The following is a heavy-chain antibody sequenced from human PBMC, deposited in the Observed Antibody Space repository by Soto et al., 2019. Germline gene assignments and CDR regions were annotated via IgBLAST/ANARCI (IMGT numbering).Heavy chain of an antibody. CDR1: GGSISSYY. CDR3: ARPPRYCPNGACSSYWYFDL. CDR2: IYTSGST. D-gene: IGHD2-8*01. V-gene: IGHV4-4*07. J-gene: IGHJ2*01. Sequence: SETLSLTCTVSGGSISSYYWSWIRQPAGKGLEWIGRIYTSGSTNYNPSLKSRLSISVDPSKNQFSLTLNSVTAADTAVYYCARPPRYCPNGACSSYWYFDLWGRGTLVTVSS.